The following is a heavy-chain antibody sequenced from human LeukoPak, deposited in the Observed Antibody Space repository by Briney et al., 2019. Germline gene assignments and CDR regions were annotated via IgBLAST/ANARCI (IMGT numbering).Heavy chain of an antibody. J-gene: IGHJ4*02. D-gene: IGHD3-9*01. Sequence: SETLSLTCTVSGGSISSYYWSWIRQPPGKGLEWIGYIYYSGSTNYNPSLKSRVTISVDTSKNQFSLKLSSVPAADTAVYYCARDDYDILAYWGQGTLVTVSS. CDR2: IYYSGST. V-gene: IGHV4-59*01. CDR3: ARDDYDILAY. CDR1: GGSISSYY.